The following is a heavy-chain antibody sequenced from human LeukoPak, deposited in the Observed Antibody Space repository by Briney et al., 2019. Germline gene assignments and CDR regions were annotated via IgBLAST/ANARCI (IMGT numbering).Heavy chain of an antibody. J-gene: IGHJ6*02. CDR3: ARAPYSSSWYPPYYYYGMDV. Sequence: PSETLSLTCTVSGGSISSYYWSWIRQPPGKGLEWIGYIYYSGSTNYNPSLKSRVTISVDTSKNQFSLKLSSVTAADTAVYYCARAPYSSSWYPPYYYYGMDVWGQGTTVTVSS. V-gene: IGHV4-59*01. CDR2: IYYSGST. CDR1: GGSISSYY. D-gene: IGHD6-13*01.